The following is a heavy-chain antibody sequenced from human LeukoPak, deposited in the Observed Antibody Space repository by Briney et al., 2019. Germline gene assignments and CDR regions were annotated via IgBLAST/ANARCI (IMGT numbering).Heavy chain of an antibody. CDR2: IRESGAST. CDR1: GFTSLTYA. CDR3: AKAGRSGWYPGWPFDI. D-gene: IGHD6-19*01. V-gene: IGHV3-23*01. J-gene: IGHJ3*02. Sequence: GGSLRLSCAASGFTSLTYAMSWVREAPGKGLQWGSVIRESGASTYYADSVKGRLTISRDNSKNTLYLQMNSLRAEDTAVYYCAKAGRSGWYPGWPFDIWGQGTTVTVSS.